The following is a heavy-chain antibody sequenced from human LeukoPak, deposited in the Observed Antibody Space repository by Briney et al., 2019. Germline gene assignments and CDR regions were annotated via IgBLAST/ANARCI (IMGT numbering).Heavy chain of an antibody. CDR1: GFTFSSYA. V-gene: IGHV3-30-3*01. D-gene: IGHD4-17*01. J-gene: IGHJ4*02. Sequence: GGSLRLSCAASGFTFSSYAMHWVRQAPGKGLEWVAVISYDGSNKYYADSVKGRFTISRDNSKNTLYLQMNSLRAEDTAVYYCARDQEATVTTSAFDYWGQGTLVTVSS. CDR2: ISYDGSNK. CDR3: ARDQEATVTTSAFDY.